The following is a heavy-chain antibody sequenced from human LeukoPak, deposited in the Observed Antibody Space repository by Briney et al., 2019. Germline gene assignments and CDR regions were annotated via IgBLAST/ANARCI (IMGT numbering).Heavy chain of an antibody. CDR2: ISGGGAST. J-gene: IGHJ4*02. V-gene: IGHV3-23*01. CDR3: AKDRGRYYDSSGYYWGYYFDS. D-gene: IGHD3-22*01. Sequence: GGSLRLSCAASGFIFSSYAVNWVRQAPGKGLEWVSTISGGGASTYYADSVKDRFTISRDNSKNTLYLQMSSLRAEDTAVYYCAKDRGRYYDSSGYYWGYYFDSWGQGILVTVST. CDR1: GFIFSSYA.